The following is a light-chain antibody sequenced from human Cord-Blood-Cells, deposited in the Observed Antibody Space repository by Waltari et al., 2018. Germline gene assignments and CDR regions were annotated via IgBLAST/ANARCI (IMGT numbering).Light chain of an antibody. Sequence: IQMTQSPSSLSASVGDRFTVICWARQSISSYLSGYEQQQGKAPKLLPYASTSLQSGVPSRLSGGGSGADFSLTISSLQPEDFATNYCQLSYSTPPTFGQGTKVEIK. J-gene: IGKJ1*01. CDR1: QSISSY. CDR2: AST. V-gene: IGKV1-39*01. CDR3: QLSYSTPPT.